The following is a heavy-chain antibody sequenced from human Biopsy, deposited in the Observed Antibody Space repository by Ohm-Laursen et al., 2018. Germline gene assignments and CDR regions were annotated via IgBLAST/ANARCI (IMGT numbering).Heavy chain of an antibody. J-gene: IGHJ5*02. CDR2: IDTINGGA. CDR3: ARERDP. Sequence: VASVKASCKVSGYTFTDYYVHWVRQAPGHGLEWMGWIDTINGGARYAQKFQGRVTMTRDTSISTAYMELSRLTSDDTAVYYCARERDPWGQGTLVTVSS. CDR1: GYTFTDYY. V-gene: IGHV1-2*02.